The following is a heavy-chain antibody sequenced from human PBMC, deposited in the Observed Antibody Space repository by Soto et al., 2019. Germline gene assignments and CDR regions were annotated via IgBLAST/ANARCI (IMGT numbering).Heavy chain of an antibody. CDR2: INHSGST. V-gene: IGHV4-34*01. CDR1: GGSFSGYY. J-gene: IGHJ4*02. D-gene: IGHD6-13*01. CDR3: ATSYGNAWYTY. Sequence: SETLSLTCAVYGGSFSGYYWNWIRQPPGKGLEWIGEINHSGSTNYNPSLKSRVTISVDTSKNQFSLKLSSVTAADTAVYYCATSYGNAWYTYWGQGTQVTVSS.